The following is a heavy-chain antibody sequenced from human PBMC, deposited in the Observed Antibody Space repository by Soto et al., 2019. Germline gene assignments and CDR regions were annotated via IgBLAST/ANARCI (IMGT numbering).Heavy chain of an antibody. D-gene: IGHD5-18*01. V-gene: IGHV3-30-3*01. CDR2: ISYDGSNK. CDR1: GFTFSSYA. J-gene: IGHJ4*02. Sequence: GGSLRLSCAASGFTFSSYAMHWVRQAPGKGLEWVAVISYDGSNKYYADSVKGRFTISRDNSKNTLYLQMNSLRAEDTAVYYCARDLEPLELWRGGYFDYWGQGTLVTVSS. CDR3: ARDLEPLELWRGGYFDY.